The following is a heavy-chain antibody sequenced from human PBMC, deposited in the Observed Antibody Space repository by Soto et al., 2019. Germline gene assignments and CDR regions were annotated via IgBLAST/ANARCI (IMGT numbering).Heavy chain of an antibody. V-gene: IGHV4-39*01. CDR1: GGSISSSSYY. CDR2: IYYSGST. CDR3: ARTLVWSGYFDY. D-gene: IGHD3-3*01. Sequence: QLQLQESGPGLVKPSETLSLTCTVSGGSISSSSYYWGWIRQPPGKGLEWIGSIYYSGSTYYNPSLKSRVTISVDTSKNQFSLTLSSVTAADTAVYYCARTLVWSGYFDYWGQGTLVTVSS. J-gene: IGHJ4*02.